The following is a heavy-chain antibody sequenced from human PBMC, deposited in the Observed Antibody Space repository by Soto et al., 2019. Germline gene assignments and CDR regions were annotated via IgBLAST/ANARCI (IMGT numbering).Heavy chain of an antibody. D-gene: IGHD1-7*01. CDR2: IYYSGST. CDR1: GGSISSSSYY. J-gene: IGHJ4*01. CDR3: ARAKGNWNYSY. Sequence: TLSLTCTVSGGSISSSSYYWCWIRQPPGKGLEWIGYIYYSGSTYYNPSLKSRVTISVDTSKNQFSLKLSSVTAADTAVYYCARAKGNWNYSYWGHGTLVTVSS. V-gene: IGHV4-31*03.